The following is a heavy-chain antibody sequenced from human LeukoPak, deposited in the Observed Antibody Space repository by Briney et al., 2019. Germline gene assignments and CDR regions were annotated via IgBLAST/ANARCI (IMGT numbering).Heavy chain of an antibody. CDR3: AKAWDTAMVPFDY. CDR2: ISGSGGST. V-gene: IGHV3-23*01. D-gene: IGHD5-18*01. J-gene: IGHJ4*02. Sequence: QPGGSLRLSCAASGFSFSDYAMSWVRQAPGKGLEWVSAISGSGGSTYYADSVKGRFTISRDNSKNTLYLQMNSLRAEDTAVYYCAKAWDTAMVPFDYWGQGTLVTVSS. CDR1: GFSFSDYA.